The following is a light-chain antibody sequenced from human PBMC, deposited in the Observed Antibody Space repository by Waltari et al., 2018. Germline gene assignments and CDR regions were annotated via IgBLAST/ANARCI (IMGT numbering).Light chain of an antibody. J-gene: IGKJ1*01. CDR3: QHYVRLPAT. CDR1: QSVSRT. V-gene: IGKV3-20*01. Sequence: EIVLTQSPGTLSLAPGERATLSCRASQSVSRTLAWYQQKPGQAPSLRIYAASTRATGSPDRFRGSGSGTDFSLTISRLEPEDFAVYYCQHYVRLPATFGQGTKVEIK. CDR2: AAS.